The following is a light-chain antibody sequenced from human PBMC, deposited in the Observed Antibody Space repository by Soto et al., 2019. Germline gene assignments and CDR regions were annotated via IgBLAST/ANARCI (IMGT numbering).Light chain of an antibody. CDR2: EVT. CDR3: SSYAASNNFYFV. Sequence: QSALTQPPSASGSPGQSVTISCTGTSSDVGGYNNVSWYQQYPGRAPKLLIYEVTKRPSGVPARFSGSKSGNTASLTVSGLQAEDEAEYYCSSYAASNNFYFVFGGGTKVTVL. CDR1: SSDVGGYNN. J-gene: IGLJ3*02. V-gene: IGLV2-8*01.